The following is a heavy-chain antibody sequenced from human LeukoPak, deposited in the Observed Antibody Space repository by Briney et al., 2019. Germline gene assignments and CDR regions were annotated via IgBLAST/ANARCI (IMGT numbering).Heavy chain of an antibody. V-gene: IGHV3-30*03. CDR2: ISYDGSNK. J-gene: IGHJ4*02. CDR3: ARDLGSSGYYFDY. D-gene: IGHD3-22*01. Sequence: GGSLRLSCAASGFTFSSYGTHWVRQAPGKGLEWVAVISYDGSNKYYADSVKGRFTISRDNSKNTLYLQMNSLRAEDTAVYYCARDLGSSGYYFDYWGQGTLVTVSS. CDR1: GFTFSSYG.